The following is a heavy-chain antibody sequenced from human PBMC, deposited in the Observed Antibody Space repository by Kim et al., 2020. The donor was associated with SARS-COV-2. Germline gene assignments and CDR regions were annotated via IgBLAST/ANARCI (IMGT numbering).Heavy chain of an antibody. CDR2: INHSGST. CDR1: GGSFSGYY. CDR3: ARASSSCFDY. V-gene: IGHV4-34*01. D-gene: IGHD6-6*01. J-gene: IGHJ4*02. Sequence: SETLSLTCAVYGGSFSGYYWSWIRQPPGKGLEWIGEINHSGSTNYNPSLKSRVTISVDTSKNQFSLKLSSVTAADTAVYYCARASSSCFDYWGQGTLVTV.